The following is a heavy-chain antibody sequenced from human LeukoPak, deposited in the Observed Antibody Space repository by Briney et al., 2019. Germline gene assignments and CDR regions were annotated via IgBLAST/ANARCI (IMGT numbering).Heavy chain of an antibody. Sequence: ASVKVSCKASGYTLTSYDFNWVRQATGQRPEWMGWMSPNSGDTGYAQKFQDRVTMTRNTSISTAYMELSSLRSDDTAVYYCARGPPNWGYDYWGPGTLVTVSS. CDR2: MSPNSGDT. J-gene: IGHJ4*02. CDR1: GYTLTSYD. D-gene: IGHD7-27*01. V-gene: IGHV1-8*01. CDR3: ARGPPNWGYDY.